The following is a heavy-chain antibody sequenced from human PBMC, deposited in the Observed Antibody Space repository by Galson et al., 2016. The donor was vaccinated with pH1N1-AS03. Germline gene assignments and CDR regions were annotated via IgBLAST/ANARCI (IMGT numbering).Heavy chain of an antibody. J-gene: IGHJ6*02. Sequence: SVKVSCKAFGYMFTHHYIYWARQAPGQGPEWMGWINPNNGDTHYVQKFQGRVTMTRDTSITTAYMELGRLTSDDTAVYYCAKGHYGMDVWGQGTTVTVSS. CDR1: GYMFTHHY. CDR3: AKGHYGMDV. V-gene: IGHV1-2*02. CDR2: INPNNGDT.